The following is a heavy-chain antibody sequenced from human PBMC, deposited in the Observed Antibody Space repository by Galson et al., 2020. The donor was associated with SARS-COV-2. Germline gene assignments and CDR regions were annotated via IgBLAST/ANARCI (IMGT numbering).Heavy chain of an antibody. CDR2: SYYSGST. V-gene: IGHV4-39*01. D-gene: IGHD2-15*01. Sequence: SETLSLTCTVSGGSISSSLYYWGWLRQPPGKGPEWIGSSYYSGSTYYNPSLKSRVTISVDTSKNQFSLKLSSVTAADKAVYYCARREESTVVVDPWGQGTLVAVSS. CDR1: GGSISSSLYY. J-gene: IGHJ5*02. CDR3: ARREESTVVVDP.